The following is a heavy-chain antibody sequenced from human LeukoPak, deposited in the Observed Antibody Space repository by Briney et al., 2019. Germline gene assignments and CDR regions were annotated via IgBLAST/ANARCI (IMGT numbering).Heavy chain of an antibody. J-gene: IGHJ4*02. CDR1: GFTLSRYW. V-gene: IGHV3-74*01. D-gene: IGHD3-10*01. CDR2: INTDGSST. Sequence: GGSLRLSCVGSGFTLSRYWMHWVRQAPGKGLVWVSHINTDGSSTSYADSVKGRFTIPRDNAKNTLYLQMNSLRAEDTAVYYCARFGWVPPTHFDYWGQGTLVTVSS. CDR3: ARFGWVPPTHFDY.